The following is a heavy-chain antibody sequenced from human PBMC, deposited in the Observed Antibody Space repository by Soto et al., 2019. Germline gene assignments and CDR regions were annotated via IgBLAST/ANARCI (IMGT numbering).Heavy chain of an antibody. CDR3: ARLYCSSTSCYQRYYYYYMDV. J-gene: IGHJ6*03. CDR1: GFTFSSYS. V-gene: IGHV3-21*01. D-gene: IGHD2-2*01. CDR2: ISSSSSYI. Sequence: GGSLRLSCAASGFTFSSYSMNWVRQAPGKGLEWVSSISSSSSYIYYADSVKGRFTISRDNAKNSLYLQMNSLRAEDTAVYYCARLYCSSTSCYQRYYYYYMDVWGKGTTVTVSS.